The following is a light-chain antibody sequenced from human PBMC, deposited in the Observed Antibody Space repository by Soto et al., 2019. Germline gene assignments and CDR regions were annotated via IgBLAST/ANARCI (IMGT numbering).Light chain of an antibody. CDR1: QSISSW. CDR2: DAS. J-gene: IGKJ1*01. V-gene: IGKV1-5*01. CDR3: QQYNRYSPRT. Sequence: DIQMTQSPSTLSASVGDRVTITCRASQSISSWLAWYQQKPGKAPKLLIYDASSLESGVPSRFSGSGSGTEFTLTISSLQPDDFAPYYCQQYNRYSPRTFGQGTKVEIK.